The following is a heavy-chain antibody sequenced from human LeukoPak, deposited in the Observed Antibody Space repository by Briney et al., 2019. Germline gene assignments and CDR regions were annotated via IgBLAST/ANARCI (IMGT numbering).Heavy chain of an antibody. D-gene: IGHD4-11*01. V-gene: IGHV4-59*01. CDR3: ARSRDENSNYGILNYYYYMDV. CDR1: GGSISSDY. CDR2: IYYSGST. Sequence: SETLSLTCTVSGGSISSDYWSWIRQPPGKGLEWIGYIYYSGSTNYNPSLKSRVTISVDTSKNQFSLKLSSVTAADTAVYYCARSRDENSNYGILNYYYYMDVWGKGTTVTVSS. J-gene: IGHJ6*03.